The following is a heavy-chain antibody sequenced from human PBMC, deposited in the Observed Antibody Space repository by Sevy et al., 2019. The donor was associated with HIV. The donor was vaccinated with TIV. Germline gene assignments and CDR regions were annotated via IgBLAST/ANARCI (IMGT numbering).Heavy chain of an antibody. CDR2: ISSSGSTI. V-gene: IGHV3-48*03. D-gene: IGHD2-2*01. Sequence: GGSLRLSCAASGFTFSSYEMNWVRQAPGKGLEWVSYISSSGSTIYYADSVKGRFTISRDNAKNSLYLQMNSLRAEDTAVYYCARSGSDIVVVPAAMRRYYYYYYMDVWGKGTTVTVSS. CDR1: GFTFSSYE. J-gene: IGHJ6*03. CDR3: ARSGSDIVVVPAAMRRYYYYYYMDV.